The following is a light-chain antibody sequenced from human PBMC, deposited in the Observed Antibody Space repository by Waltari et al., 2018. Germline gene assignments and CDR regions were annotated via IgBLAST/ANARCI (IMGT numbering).Light chain of an antibody. CDR2: LSN. Sequence: QSVLTQPPSASGNPGQSVTISCSGRSSNIGSNSVYWYQHLPGTAPKLLLYLSNQRPPGGPDGFFGAKSGTSASLAISVLRSADEADYYCAAWDDSLRGFYVFGTGTKVTVL. V-gene: IGLV1-47*01. CDR1: SSNIGSNS. J-gene: IGLJ1*01. CDR3: AAWDDSLRGFYV.